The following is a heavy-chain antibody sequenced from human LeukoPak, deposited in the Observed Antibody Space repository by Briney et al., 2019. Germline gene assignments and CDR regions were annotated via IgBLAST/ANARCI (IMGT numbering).Heavy chain of an antibody. D-gene: IGHD3-9*01. V-gene: IGHV4-59*08. CDR3: ARGSDYDILPISFDY. J-gene: IGHJ4*02. Sequence: SETLSLTCTVSGGSISSYYWSWIRQPPGKGLEWIGYIYYSGSTNYNPSLKSRVTISVDTSKNQFSLKLSSVTAADTAVYYCARGSDYDILPISFDYWGQGTLVTVSS. CDR1: GGSISSYY. CDR2: IYYSGST.